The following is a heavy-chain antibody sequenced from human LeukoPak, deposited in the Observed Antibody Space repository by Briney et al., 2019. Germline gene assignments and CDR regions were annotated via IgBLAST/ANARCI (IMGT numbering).Heavy chain of an antibody. D-gene: IGHD4-17*01. V-gene: IGHV3-11*04. CDR1: GFIFSDFY. CDR3: AREVTMLTSDYSFDL. Sequence: PGGSLRLSCTTSGFIFSDFYMSWIRQAPGKGLEWASCISSSGFTIYYADSLKGRFSISRDNAKKSLYLQMDSLRVEDTAVYYCAREVTMLTSDYSFDLWGRGTLVTVSS. J-gene: IGHJ2*01. CDR2: ISSSGFTI.